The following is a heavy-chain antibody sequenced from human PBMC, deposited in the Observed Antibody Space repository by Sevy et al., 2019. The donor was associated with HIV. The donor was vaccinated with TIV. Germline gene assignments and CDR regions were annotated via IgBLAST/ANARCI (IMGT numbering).Heavy chain of an antibody. Sequence: ASLKVSCKASGGTFSSYAISWVRQAPGQGLEWMGGIIPIFGTANYAQKFQGRVTITADESTSTAYMELSSLRSEDTAVYYCARKRCSSTSCQKSYYYYGMDVWGQGTTVTVSS. CDR1: GGTFSSYA. J-gene: IGHJ6*02. V-gene: IGHV1-69*01. CDR2: IIPIFGTA. CDR3: ARKRCSSTSCQKSYYYYGMDV. D-gene: IGHD2-2*01.